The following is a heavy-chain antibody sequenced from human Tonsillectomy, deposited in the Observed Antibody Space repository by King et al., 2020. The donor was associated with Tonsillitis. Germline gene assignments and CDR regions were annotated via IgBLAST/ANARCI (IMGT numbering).Heavy chain of an antibody. CDR2: INYSGST. CDR1: GGSISSGGYS. D-gene: IGHD3-22*01. V-gene: IGHV4-30-4*07. Sequence: VQLQESGPGLVKPSQTLSLTCAVSGGSISSGGYSWSWIRQPPGKGLEWIGYINYSGSTHYKPSLKSRVTISVDKSKNQFSLKLSSVTAADTAVYYCARRGNYYDRSGYYFDAFDIWGQVTMVTVSS. J-gene: IGHJ3*02. CDR3: ARRGNYYDRSGYYFDAFDI.